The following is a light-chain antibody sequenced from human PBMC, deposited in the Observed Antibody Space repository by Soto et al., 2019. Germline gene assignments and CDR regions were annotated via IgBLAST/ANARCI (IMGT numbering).Light chain of an antibody. Sequence: AIRMTQSPSSLSASPGDRVTITCRASQDISRYLAWYQQKPVKAPNLLIYVASTLQSGVPSRFSGSGSGTDFTLTISRLQSEDFATYYCQQYYEFPLTFGGGTKVQIK. V-gene: IGKV1-8*01. CDR3: QQYYEFPLT. CDR2: VAS. J-gene: IGKJ4*01. CDR1: QDISRY.